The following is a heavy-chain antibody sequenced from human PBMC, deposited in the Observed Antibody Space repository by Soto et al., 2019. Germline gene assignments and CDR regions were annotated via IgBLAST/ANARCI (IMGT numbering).Heavy chain of an antibody. CDR1: GGSISSYY. CDR2: IYYNGST. D-gene: IGHD3-3*01. CDR3: ARAYYDFWSGYFNWFDP. V-gene: IGHV4-59*01. J-gene: IGHJ5*02. Sequence: PSETLSLTCTVSGGSISSYYWSWIRQPPGKGLEWIGYIYYNGSTNYNPSLKSRVTISVDTSKNQFSLKLSSVTAADTAVYYCARAYYDFWSGYFNWFDPWGQGTLVTVSS.